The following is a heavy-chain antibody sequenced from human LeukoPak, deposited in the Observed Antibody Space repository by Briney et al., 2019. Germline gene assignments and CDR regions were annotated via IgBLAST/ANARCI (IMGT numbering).Heavy chain of an antibody. Sequence: GGSLRLSCAASGFTVSSNYMCWVRQAPGKGLEWVSVIYSGGSTYYADSVKGRFTISRDNSKNTLYLQMNSLRAEDTAVYYCARGSSHHEVDFDYWGQGTLVTVSS. V-gene: IGHV3-66*02. CDR1: GFTVSSNY. D-gene: IGHD1-26*01. J-gene: IGHJ4*02. CDR3: ARGSSHHEVDFDY. CDR2: IYSGGST.